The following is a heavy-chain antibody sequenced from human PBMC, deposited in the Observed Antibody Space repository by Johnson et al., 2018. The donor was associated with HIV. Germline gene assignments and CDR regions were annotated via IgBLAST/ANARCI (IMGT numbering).Heavy chain of an antibody. V-gene: IGHV3-43D*04. Sequence: VQLVESGGVVVQPGGSLRLSCAASGFTFDDYTMHWVRQAPGKGLEWVSLISWDGGSTYYADAVKGRFIISRDNNKNSLYLQMNSLRAEDTALYYCAKDFPKWEDGDAFDIWGQGTMVTVSS. J-gene: IGHJ3*02. D-gene: IGHD1-26*01. CDR3: AKDFPKWEDGDAFDI. CDR1: GFTFDDYT. CDR2: ISWDGGST.